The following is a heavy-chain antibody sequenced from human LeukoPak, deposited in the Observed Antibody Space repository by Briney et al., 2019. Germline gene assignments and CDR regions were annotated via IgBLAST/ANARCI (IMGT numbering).Heavy chain of an antibody. CDR3: ARYYYDSSGYPNWFDP. Sequence: ASVKVSCKASGYTFTSYYIHWVRQASGQGLEWMGWINPNSGGTNYAQKFQGRVTMTRDTSISTAYMELSRLRSDDTAVYYCARYYYDSSGYPNWFDPWGQGTLVTVSS. CDR2: INPNSGGT. V-gene: IGHV1-2*02. CDR1: GYTFTSYY. D-gene: IGHD3-22*01. J-gene: IGHJ5*02.